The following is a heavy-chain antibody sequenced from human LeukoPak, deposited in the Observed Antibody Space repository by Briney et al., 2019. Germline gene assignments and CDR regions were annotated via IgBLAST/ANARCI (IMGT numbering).Heavy chain of an antibody. Sequence: GGSLRLSCAASGFSLSRYGMHWVRQAPGKGLEWVAFIRSDASNKYYADSVKGRFPISRDNSKNTLYLQMNSLKPEDTAMYYCAKSDYAEGWIEYWGQGTLVTVSS. CDR2: IRSDASNK. J-gene: IGHJ4*02. V-gene: IGHV3-30*02. D-gene: IGHD4-17*01. CDR3: AKSDYAEGWIEY. CDR1: GFSLSRYG.